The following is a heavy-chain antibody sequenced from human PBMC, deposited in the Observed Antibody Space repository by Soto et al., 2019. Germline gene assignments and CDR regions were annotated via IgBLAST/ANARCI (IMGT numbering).Heavy chain of an antibody. CDR2: IYYSGST. CDR1: GGSISSSSYF. Sequence: SETLSLTCTVAGGSISSSSYFWGWIRQPPGKGLEWIGSIYYSGSTYYNPSLKSRVAVSVDTSKNQFSLKLSSVTAADTGVYYCARHPSDFWFDPWGQGTLVTVSS. D-gene: IGHD2-21*02. CDR3: ARHPSDFWFDP. V-gene: IGHV4-39*01. J-gene: IGHJ5*02.